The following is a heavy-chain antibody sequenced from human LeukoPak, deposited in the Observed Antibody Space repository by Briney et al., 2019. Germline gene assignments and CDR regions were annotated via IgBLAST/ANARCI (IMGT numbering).Heavy chain of an antibody. V-gene: IGHV4-38-2*02. D-gene: IGHD1-26*01. CDR1: GYSISSGYY. J-gene: IGHJ4*02. CDR2: IYHSGST. Sequence: SETLSLTCTVSGYSISSGYYWGWIRQPPGKGLEWIGSIYHSGSTYYNPSLKSRVTISVDTSKNQFSLKLTSVTAADTAVYYCAPYNSDEGGLGYWGQGTLVTVSS. CDR3: APYNSDEGGLGY.